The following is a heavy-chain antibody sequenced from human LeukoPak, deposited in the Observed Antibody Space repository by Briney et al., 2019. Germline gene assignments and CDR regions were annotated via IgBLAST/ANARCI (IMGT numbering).Heavy chain of an antibody. V-gene: IGHV4-4*03. Sequence: PPETLSLTCAVSGGSISSSNWWSWVRQPPGKGLEWIGEIYHSGSTNYNPSLKSRVTISVDKSKNQFSLKLSSVTAADTAVYYCARSQNYYGSGDYWSQGTLVTVSS. J-gene: IGHJ4*02. CDR1: GGSISSSNW. D-gene: IGHD3-10*01. CDR3: ARSQNYYGSGDY. CDR2: IYHSGST.